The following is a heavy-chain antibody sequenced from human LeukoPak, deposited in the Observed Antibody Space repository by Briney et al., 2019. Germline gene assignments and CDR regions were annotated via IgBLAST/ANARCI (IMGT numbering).Heavy chain of an antibody. D-gene: IGHD5-12*01. J-gene: IGHJ4*02. CDR1: GFTFSSYG. CDR3: VREGRVSGYDFDY. CDR2: IWYDGSNK. Sequence: PGGSLRLSCAASGFTFSSYGMHWVRQALGKGLEWVAVIWYDGSNKYCADSVKGRLTISRDNAKNTLYLQMNSLRAEDTAVYYCVREGRVSGYDFDYWGQGTLVTVSS. V-gene: IGHV3-33*01.